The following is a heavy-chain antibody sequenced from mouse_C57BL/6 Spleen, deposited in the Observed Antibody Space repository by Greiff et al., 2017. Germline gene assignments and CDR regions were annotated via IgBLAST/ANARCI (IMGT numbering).Heavy chain of an antibody. V-gene: IGHV1-42*01. D-gene: IGHD2-3*01. Sequence: EVMPQQSGPELVKPGASVKISCKASGYSFTGYYMNWVKQSPEKSLEWIGEINPSTGGTTYNQKFKAKATLTVDKSSSTAYMQLKSLTSEDSAVYYCASGYDGLRGWYFDVWGTGTTVTVSS. J-gene: IGHJ1*03. CDR2: INPSTGGT. CDR3: ASGYDGLRGWYFDV. CDR1: GYSFTGYY.